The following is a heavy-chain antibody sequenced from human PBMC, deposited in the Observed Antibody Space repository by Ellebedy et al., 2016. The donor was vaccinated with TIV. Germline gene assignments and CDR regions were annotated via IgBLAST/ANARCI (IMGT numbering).Heavy chain of an antibody. Sequence: MPSETLSLTCTVSGGSISSYYWSWIRQPPGKGLEWIGYIYYSGSTNYNPSLKSRVTISVDTSKNQFSLKLSSVTAADTAVYYCARGATIWGYWGQGTLVTVSS. CDR2: IYYSGST. D-gene: IGHD5-24*01. J-gene: IGHJ4*02. CDR3: ARGATIWGY. V-gene: IGHV4-59*01. CDR1: GGSISSYY.